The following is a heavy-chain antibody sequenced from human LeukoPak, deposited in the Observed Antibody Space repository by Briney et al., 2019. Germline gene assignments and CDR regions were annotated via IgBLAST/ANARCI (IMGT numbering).Heavy chain of an antibody. CDR2: IYYSGST. Sequence: SETLSLTCTVSGGSISSGDYYWSWIRQPPGKGLEWIGYIYYSGSTNYNPSLKSRVTISVDTSKNQFSLKLSSVTAADTAVYYCARMGVYYYYYMDVWGKGTTVTVSS. J-gene: IGHJ6*03. CDR3: ARMGVYYYYYMDV. V-gene: IGHV4-61*08. CDR1: GGSISSGDYY. D-gene: IGHD2-8*01.